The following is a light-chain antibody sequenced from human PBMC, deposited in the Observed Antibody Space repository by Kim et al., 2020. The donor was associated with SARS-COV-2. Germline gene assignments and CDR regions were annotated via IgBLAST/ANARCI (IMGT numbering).Light chain of an antibody. CDR2: ATS. J-gene: IGKJ1*01. V-gene: IGKV3-20*01. Sequence: EIVLTQSPGTLSLSPGERATLSCRASQSISGSYLAWYQQKPGRAPRLLMYATSSRATGIPDRFSGSGSGTDFTLTISRLEPEDFAVYYCQHYDTSPSWTFGQGTKVEIK. CDR3: QHYDTSPSWT. CDR1: QSISGSY.